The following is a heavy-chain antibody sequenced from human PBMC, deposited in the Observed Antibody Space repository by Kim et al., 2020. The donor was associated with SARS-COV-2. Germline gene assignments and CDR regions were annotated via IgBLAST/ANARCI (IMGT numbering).Heavy chain of an antibody. CDR3: AKSPSTWHTVGDFDA. CDR2: ITCNSVTI. D-gene: IGHD3-16*01. J-gene: IGHJ2*01. Sequence: GGSLRLSCAASGFTFSDYAMHWVRQAPGKGLEWVSGITCNSVTIAYADSVKGRFTISRDNAKNSLFLQMNSLRVEDTAFYYCAKSPSTWHTVGDFDAWGRGTLVTVSS. CDR1: GFTFSDYA. V-gene: IGHV3-9*01.